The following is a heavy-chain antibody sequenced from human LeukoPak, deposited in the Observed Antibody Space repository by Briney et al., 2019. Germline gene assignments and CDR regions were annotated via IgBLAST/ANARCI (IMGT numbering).Heavy chain of an antibody. CDR2: IYPDDSDT. Sequence: GESLKISCKGSGYSFPTYWIGWVRQMPGKGLEWMGIIYPDDSDTRYSPSFQGQVTISADKSMCTAYLQWSSLKASDTAMYYCARHRGGYCSTSSCSINWFDSWGQGTLVTVSS. V-gene: IGHV5-51*01. D-gene: IGHD2-2*01. J-gene: IGHJ5*01. CDR1: GYSFPTYW. CDR3: ARHRGGYCSTSSCSINWFDS.